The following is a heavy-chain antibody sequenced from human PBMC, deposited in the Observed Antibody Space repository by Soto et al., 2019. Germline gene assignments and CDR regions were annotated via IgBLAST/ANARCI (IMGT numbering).Heavy chain of an antibody. D-gene: IGHD6-13*01. CDR1: GDSMSTGGYY. V-gene: IGHV4-31*02. J-gene: IGHJ4*02. CDR3: SRGRGSTPLRD. CDR2: IYTTGTT. Sequence: PSETLSLTCSVSGDSMSTGGYYWTWIRQHPGKGLEWIGHIYTTGTTYYSPSLKSQVTTSIDKSSNRFSLNLNSVTAADTAVYYCSRGRGSTPLRDWGPGALVTVSS.